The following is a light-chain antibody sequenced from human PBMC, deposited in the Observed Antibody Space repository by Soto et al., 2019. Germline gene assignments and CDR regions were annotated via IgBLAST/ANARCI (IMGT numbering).Light chain of an antibody. CDR3: SSYTSSNTLVI. CDR2: EVS. J-gene: IGLJ2*01. V-gene: IGLV2-14*01. Sequence: QSALTQPRSVSGSPGQSVTISCIGTNSDVGAYNYVSWYQQHPSKAPKLMIYEVSHRPSGVSNRFSGSKSGNTASLTISGLHAEDEADYYCSSYTSSNTLVIFGGGTKVTVL. CDR1: NSDVGAYNY.